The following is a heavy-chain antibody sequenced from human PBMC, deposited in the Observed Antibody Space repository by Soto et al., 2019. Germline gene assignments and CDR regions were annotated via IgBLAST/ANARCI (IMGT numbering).Heavy chain of an antibody. J-gene: IGHJ4*02. V-gene: IGHV4-31*03. CDR1: GDSISGGGYY. Sequence: QVQLQESGPGLVKPSLTLSLTCTVSGDSISGGGYYWSWIRQHPGKGLEWIGYISYSGTTYYNPSLKSRVTISLDTSKNQFSLKLGSVTAADTAAYCCARTYYDILSGFYLFDYWGQGTLVTVSS. D-gene: IGHD3-9*01. CDR3: ARTYYDILSGFYLFDY. CDR2: ISYSGTT.